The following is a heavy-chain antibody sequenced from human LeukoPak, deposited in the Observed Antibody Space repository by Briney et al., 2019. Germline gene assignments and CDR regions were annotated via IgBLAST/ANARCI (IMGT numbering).Heavy chain of an antibody. Sequence: SETLSLTCTVSGGSISSYYWSWIRQPPGKGLEWIGYIYYSGSTNYNPSLKSRVTISVDTSKNQFSLKLSSVTAADTAVYYCARHMVRGVIFAFDIWGQGTMVTVSS. D-gene: IGHD3-10*01. CDR1: GGSISSYY. J-gene: IGHJ3*02. V-gene: IGHV4-59*08. CDR2: IYYSGST. CDR3: ARHMVRGVIFAFDI.